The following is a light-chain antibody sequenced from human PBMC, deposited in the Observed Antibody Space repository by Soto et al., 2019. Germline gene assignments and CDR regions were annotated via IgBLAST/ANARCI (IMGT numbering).Light chain of an antibody. CDR3: QRSFSTPLT. CDR2: AAS. Sequence: DIQMTQSPSSLSASVGDRVTITCRASQSISSYLHWYQQKPGKAPKLLIYAASSLQSGVPSRFSGSGSGTEFTLAISSLQPEDFATYYCQRSFSTPLTFGGGTKVEIK. CDR1: QSISSY. V-gene: IGKV1-39*01. J-gene: IGKJ4*01.